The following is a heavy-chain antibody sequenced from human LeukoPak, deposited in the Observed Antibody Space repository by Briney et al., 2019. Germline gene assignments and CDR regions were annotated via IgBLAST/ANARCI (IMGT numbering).Heavy chain of an antibody. J-gene: IGHJ4*02. V-gene: IGHV3-53*01. Sequence: GGSLRLSCAASGFTVSSKYKSWVRQAPGKGLEWVSVIYSGGSTYYADSVKGRFTISRDNSKNTLYLQMNSLRAEDTAVYYCARVIVGAFDYWGQGALVTVSS. CDR2: IYSGGST. CDR3: ARVIVGAFDY. D-gene: IGHD1-26*01. CDR1: GFTVSSKY.